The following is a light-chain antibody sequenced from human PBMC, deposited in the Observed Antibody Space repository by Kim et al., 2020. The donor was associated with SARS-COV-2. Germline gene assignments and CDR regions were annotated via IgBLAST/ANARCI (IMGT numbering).Light chain of an antibody. J-gene: IGKJ4*01. CDR2: DAS. Sequence: DIQMTKSPSTLSASVGDRVTITCRASQSISSRLAWYQQKPGKAPKFLIYDASSLESGVPSRFSGSGSGTEFTLTISSLQADDFATYYCQQFNSYPVTFGGGTKVDIK. V-gene: IGKV1-5*01. CDR1: QSISSR. CDR3: QQFNSYPVT.